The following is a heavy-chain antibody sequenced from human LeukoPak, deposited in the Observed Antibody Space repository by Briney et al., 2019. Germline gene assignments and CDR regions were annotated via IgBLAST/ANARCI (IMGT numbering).Heavy chain of an antibody. J-gene: IGHJ2*01. CDR2: IYTSGST. Sequence: PSQTLSLTCSVSGGSISSGRYYWSWIRQPAGKGLEWIGRIYTSGSTNYNPSLKSRVTISVDTSKNQFSLKLSSVTAADTAVYYCARTGRTGSYFDLWGRGTLVSVSS. CDR3: ARTGRTGSYFDL. V-gene: IGHV4-61*02. CDR1: GGSISSGRYY. D-gene: IGHD6-19*01.